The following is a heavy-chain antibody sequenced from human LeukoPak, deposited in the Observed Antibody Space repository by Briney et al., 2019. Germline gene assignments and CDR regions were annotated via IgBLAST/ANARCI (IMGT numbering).Heavy chain of an antibody. CDR1: GGTFSSYA. V-gene: IGHV1-69*13. CDR2: IIPIFGTA. CDR3: SGGTAISDAFDI. D-gene: IGHD5-18*01. J-gene: IGHJ3*02. Sequence: ASVKVSCKASGGTFSSYAISWVRQAPGQGLEWMGGIIPIFGTANYAQKFQGRVTITADESTSTAYMELSSLRSEDTAVYSCSGGTAISDAFDIWGQGTMVTVSS.